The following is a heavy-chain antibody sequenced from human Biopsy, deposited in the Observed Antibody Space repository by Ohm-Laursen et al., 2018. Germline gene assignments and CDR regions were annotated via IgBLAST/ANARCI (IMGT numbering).Heavy chain of an antibody. CDR2: ITGGCNYI. CDR3: ATAAYAPPYFDL. Sequence: SLRLSCSASGVTLSGYAMNWVRQAPGKGLEWVSSITGGCNYINYADSVRGRFTISRDNSKNSVYLVMSSLRAEDTAVYFCATAAYAPPYFDLWGRGTVVTVSS. CDR1: GVTLSGYA. J-gene: IGHJ4*02. V-gene: IGHV3-21*06. D-gene: IGHD4-17*01.